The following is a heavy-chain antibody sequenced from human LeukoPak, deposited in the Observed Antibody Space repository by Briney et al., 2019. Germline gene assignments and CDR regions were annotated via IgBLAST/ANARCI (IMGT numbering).Heavy chain of an antibody. CDR3: ATIKRGSIFGYFDF. J-gene: IGHJ4*02. CDR2: MFDSENT. V-gene: IGHV4-59*11. D-gene: IGHD5-18*01. CDR1: AVSFSPHY. Sequence: SETLSLTCTVSAVSFSPHYWGWIRQPPGKGLEWIGYMFDSENTKDNPSLKSRITLSADTSRNQFSLRLSSVTAADTAVYYCATIKRGSIFGYFDFWGQGILVTVSS.